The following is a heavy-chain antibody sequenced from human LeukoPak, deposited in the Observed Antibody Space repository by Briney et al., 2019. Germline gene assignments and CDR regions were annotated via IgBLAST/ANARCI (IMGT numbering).Heavy chain of an antibody. CDR2: ISSSSSCI. Sequence: KPGGSLRLSCAASGFTFSSYSMNLVRQAPGKGLEWVSSISSSSSCIYYADSVKGRFTISRDNAKNSLYLQMNSLRAEDTAVYYCARALGGSTGAFDIWGQGTMVTVSS. D-gene: IGHD3-16*01. CDR3: ARALGGSTGAFDI. J-gene: IGHJ3*02. CDR1: GFTFSSYS. V-gene: IGHV3-21*01.